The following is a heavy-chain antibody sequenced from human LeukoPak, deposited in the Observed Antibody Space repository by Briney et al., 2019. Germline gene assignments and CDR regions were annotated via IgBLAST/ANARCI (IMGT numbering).Heavy chain of an antibody. CDR3: ARGYLKRDY. J-gene: IGHJ4*02. V-gene: IGHV3-48*03. Sequence: GGSLRLSCAASGFTFSSYEMNWVRQAPGKGLEWVSYISSSGSTIYYADSVEGRFTISRDNAKNSLYLQMNSLRVEDTAVYYCARGYLKRDYWGQGTLVTVSS. CDR2: ISSSGSTI. D-gene: IGHD1-14*01. CDR1: GFTFSSYE.